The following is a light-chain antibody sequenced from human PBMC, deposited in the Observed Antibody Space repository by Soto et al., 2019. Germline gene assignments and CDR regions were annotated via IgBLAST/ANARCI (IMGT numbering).Light chain of an antibody. CDR3: KSYAVSNTYV. CDR1: KNDIGVYDF. J-gene: IGLJ1*01. V-gene: IGLV2-8*01. CDR2: EVV. Sequence: QSALPQPPSASGSPGQSVTISCTGTKNDIGVYDFVSWYQHHPGKAPRLIIYEVVQRPSGVPDRFSGSKSGNTASLTVSGLQAADEADYFCKSYAVSNTYVFGSGTKVT.